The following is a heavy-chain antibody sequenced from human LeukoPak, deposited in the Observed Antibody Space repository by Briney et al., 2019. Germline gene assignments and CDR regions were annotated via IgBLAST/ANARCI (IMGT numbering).Heavy chain of an antibody. Sequence: ASVKVSCKASGYTFTSYDINWVRQATGQGLEWMGWMNPNSGNTGYAQKFQGRLTITRNTSISTAYMELSSLRSEDTAVYYCARGSDRAGTDHAFDIWGQGTMVTVSS. CDR3: ARGSDRAGTDHAFDI. D-gene: IGHD6-19*01. CDR2: MNPNSGNT. J-gene: IGHJ3*02. CDR1: GYTFTSYD. V-gene: IGHV1-8*03.